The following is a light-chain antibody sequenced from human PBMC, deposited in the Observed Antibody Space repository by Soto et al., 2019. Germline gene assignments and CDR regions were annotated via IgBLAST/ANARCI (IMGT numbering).Light chain of an antibody. CDR3: AAWDDSLNGVV. Sequence: QSVLTQPPSASGTPGQRGTISCSGSSSNIGSNTVNWYQQLPGTAPKLLIYSNNQRPSGVTDRFSGSKSGTSASLAISGLQSEDEADYYCAAWDDSLNGVVFGGVTKLTVL. J-gene: IGLJ2*01. V-gene: IGLV1-44*01. CDR2: SNN. CDR1: SSNIGSNT.